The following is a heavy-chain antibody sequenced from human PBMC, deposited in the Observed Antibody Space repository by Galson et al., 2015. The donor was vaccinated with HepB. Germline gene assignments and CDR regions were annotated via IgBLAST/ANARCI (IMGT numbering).Heavy chain of an antibody. CDR2: ISYDGSNK. J-gene: IGHJ6*03. CDR3: ARDHCSSTSCYTGPGLYYYYYYMDV. V-gene: IGHV3-30-3*01. Sequence: SLRLSCAASGFTFSSYAMHWVRQAPGKGLEWVAVISYDGSNKYYADSVKGRFTISRDNSKNTLYLQMNSLRAEDTAVYYCARDHCSSTSCYTGPGLYYYYYYMDVWGKGTTVTVSS. CDR1: GFTFSSYA. D-gene: IGHD2-2*02.